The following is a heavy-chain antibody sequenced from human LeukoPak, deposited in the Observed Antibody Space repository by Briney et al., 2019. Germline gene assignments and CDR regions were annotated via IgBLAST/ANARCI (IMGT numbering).Heavy chain of an antibody. CDR2: ISSSSSYI. V-gene: IGHV3-21*01. CDR1: GFTLSSYW. Sequence: GGSLRLSCAASGFTLSSYWMNWVRQAPGKGLEWVSSISSSSSYIYYADSVKGRFTISRDNAKNSLYLQMNSLRAEDTAVYYCARDLSGSYPFDYWGQGTLVTVSS. J-gene: IGHJ4*02. D-gene: IGHD1-26*01. CDR3: ARDLSGSYPFDY.